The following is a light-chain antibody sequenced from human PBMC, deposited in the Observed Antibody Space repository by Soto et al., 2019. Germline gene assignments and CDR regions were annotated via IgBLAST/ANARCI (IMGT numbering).Light chain of an antibody. CDR3: QQRRNWPLT. Sequence: EVILTQSPATLSLSPGERATLSCRASQSVFNYLAWYQQKPGQAPRPLIDDASSRATGIPARFSGSGSGTDFTLTISSLEPEDFAVYYCQQRRNWPLTFGGGTKVEIK. V-gene: IGKV3-11*01. J-gene: IGKJ4*01. CDR1: QSVFNY. CDR2: DAS.